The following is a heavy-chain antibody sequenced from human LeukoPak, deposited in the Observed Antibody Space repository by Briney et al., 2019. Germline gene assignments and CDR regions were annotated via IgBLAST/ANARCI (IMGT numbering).Heavy chain of an antibody. CDR1: GYTFTSYG. Sequence: ASVKVSCKASGYTFTSYGISWVRQAPGQGLEWMGWISAYDGNTNYAQKFQGRVTMTRDTSISTAYMELSRLRSDDTAVYYCARDREDGIAASEWFDPWGQGTLVTVSS. J-gene: IGHJ5*02. D-gene: IGHD6-25*01. CDR3: ARDREDGIAASEWFDP. CDR2: ISAYDGNT. V-gene: IGHV1-18*01.